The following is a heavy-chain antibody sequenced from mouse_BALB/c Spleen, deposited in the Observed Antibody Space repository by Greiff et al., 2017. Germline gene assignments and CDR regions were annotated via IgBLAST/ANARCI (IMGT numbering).Heavy chain of an antibody. CDR1: GYTFTDYE. V-gene: IGHV1-15*01. CDR3: TRSGVGGY. Sequence: QVQLKQSGAELVRPGASVTLSCKASGYTFTDYEMHWVKQTPVHGLEWIGAIDPETGGTAYNQKFKGKATLTADKSSSTAYMELRSLTSEDSAVYYCTRSGVGGYWGQGTTLTVSS. D-gene: IGHD1-1*01. CDR2: IDPETGGT. J-gene: IGHJ2*01.